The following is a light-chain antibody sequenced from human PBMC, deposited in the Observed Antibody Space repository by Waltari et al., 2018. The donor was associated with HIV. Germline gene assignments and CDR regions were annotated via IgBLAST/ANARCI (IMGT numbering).Light chain of an antibody. J-gene: IGLJ3*02. V-gene: IGLV7-46*01. CDR3: LLSYSGVRV. Sequence: QAVVTQEPSLSVSPGGTVTVTCASFTGSVSRMTYVGWIQLKPGQAPRTLIYVTVKRHPWTPGRFSGSLVGGRAALTLSGALTDDEADYYCLLSYSGVRVFGGGTKLTV. CDR2: VTV. CDR1: TGSVSRMTY.